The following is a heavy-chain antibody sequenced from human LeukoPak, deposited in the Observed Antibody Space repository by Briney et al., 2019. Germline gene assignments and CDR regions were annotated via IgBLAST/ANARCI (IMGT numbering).Heavy chain of an antibody. V-gene: IGHV4-34*01. CDR1: GGSFSGYY. CDR3: ARVPSSSGYYYRDWYFDL. J-gene: IGHJ2*01. D-gene: IGHD3-22*01. CDR2: INHSGST. Sequence: SETLSLTCAVYGGSFSGYYWSWIRQPPGKGLEWIGEINHSGSTNYNPSLKSQVTISVDTSKNQFSLKLSSVTAADTAVYYCARVPSSSGYYYRDWYFDLWGRGTLVTVSS.